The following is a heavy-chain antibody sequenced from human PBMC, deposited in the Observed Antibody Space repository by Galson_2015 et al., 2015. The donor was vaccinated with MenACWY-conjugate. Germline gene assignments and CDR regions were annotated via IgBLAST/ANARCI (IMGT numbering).Heavy chain of an antibody. D-gene: IGHD2-2*02. CDR2: INHSGST. CDR3: AREVVVVPAAISGNYGMDV. CDR1: GGSFSCYY. Sequence: LSLTCAVYGGSFSCYYWTWIRQPPGKGLEWIGEINHSGSTNYNPSLKSRVTISVDTSKNQFSLKLTSETAADTAVYYCAREVVVVPAAISGNYGMDVWGQGTTV. J-gene: IGHJ6*02. V-gene: IGHV4-34*01.